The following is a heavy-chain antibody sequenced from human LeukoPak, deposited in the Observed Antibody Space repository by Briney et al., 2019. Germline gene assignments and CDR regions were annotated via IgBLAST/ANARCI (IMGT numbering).Heavy chain of an antibody. V-gene: IGHV3-48*03. CDR1: GFTFSSYE. D-gene: IGHD6-13*01. Sequence: PGGSLRLSCAASGFTFSSYEMNWVRQAPGKGLEWVSYISSSGSTIYYADSVKGRFTISRDNSKNTLYLQMNSLRAEDTAVYYCAKDARGGAAAGNFDYWGQGTLVTVSS. CDR3: AKDARGGAAAGNFDY. J-gene: IGHJ4*02. CDR2: ISSSGSTI.